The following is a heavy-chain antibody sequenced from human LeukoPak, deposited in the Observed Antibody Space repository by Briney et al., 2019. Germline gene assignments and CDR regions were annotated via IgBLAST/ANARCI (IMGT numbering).Heavy chain of an antibody. CDR3: ARSPSEWSGYYYYYYMDV. Sequence: ASVKVSCKASGYTFTSYDINWVRQATGQGLEWMGWMNPNSGNTGYAQKFQGRVTITRNTSISTAYMELSSLRSEDTAVYYCARSPSEWSGYYYYYYMDVWGKGTTVTVSS. D-gene: IGHD3-3*01. CDR2: MNPNSGNT. CDR1: GYTFTSYD. V-gene: IGHV1-8*03. J-gene: IGHJ6*03.